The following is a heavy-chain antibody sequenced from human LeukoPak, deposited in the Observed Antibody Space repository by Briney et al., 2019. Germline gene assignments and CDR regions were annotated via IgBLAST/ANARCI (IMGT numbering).Heavy chain of an antibody. CDR3: VRDWDHFDFDS. D-gene: IGHD3-9*01. CDR1: GFTFSNYW. CDR2: IKGDGSHT. V-gene: IGHV3-74*01. Sequence: GGSLRLSRAASGFTFSNYWMHWVRQAPGKGLVWVSRIKGDGSHTIYADSVKGRFTISRDNAKNTLYLQMKSLRAEDTAVYYCVRDWDHFDFDSWGLGTLVTVSS. J-gene: IGHJ5*01.